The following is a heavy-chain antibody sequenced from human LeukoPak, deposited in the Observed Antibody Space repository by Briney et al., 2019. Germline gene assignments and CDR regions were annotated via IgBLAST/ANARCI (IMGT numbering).Heavy chain of an antibody. CDR1: GGSISSSNW. Sequence: PSETLSLTCAVSGGSISSSNWWSCVRPPPGKGLEWIGEIYHSGSTNYNASLKSRVTISVDKSKNQFSLKLSSVTAADTAVYYCARAPLGDYYGSGSVIDYWGQGTLVTVSS. CDR2: IYHSGST. CDR3: ARAPLGDYYGSGSVIDY. J-gene: IGHJ4*02. D-gene: IGHD3-10*01. V-gene: IGHV4-4*02.